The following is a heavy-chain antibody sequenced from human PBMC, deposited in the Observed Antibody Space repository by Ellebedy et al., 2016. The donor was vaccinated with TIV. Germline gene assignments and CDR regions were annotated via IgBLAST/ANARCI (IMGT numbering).Heavy chain of an antibody. CDR1: GFIFSDYY. CDR2: ISNSGSTI. Sequence: GGSLRLSCAASGFIFSDYYMIWIRQAPGKGLEWVSHISNSGSTIYYADSVKGRFTISRDNAKNSLSLLMNSLRAEDTAVYYCARDARFIDQQHNWFDPWGQGTLVTVSS. V-gene: IGHV3-11*01. J-gene: IGHJ5*02. CDR3: ARDARFIDQQHNWFDP. D-gene: IGHD2-2*01.